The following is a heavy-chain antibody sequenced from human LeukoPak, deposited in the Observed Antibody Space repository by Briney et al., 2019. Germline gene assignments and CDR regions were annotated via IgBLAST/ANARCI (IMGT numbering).Heavy chain of an antibody. Sequence: GGSLRLSCAASGFTFSSYWMNWVRQAPGKGLVWVSRINSDGSSTSYADSVKGRFTISRDNAKNTLYLQMNSLRAEDTAVYYCARDQVSSGWYGGGIDYWGQGTLVTVSS. CDR1: GFTFSSYW. V-gene: IGHV3-74*01. D-gene: IGHD6-19*01. J-gene: IGHJ4*02. CDR3: ARDQVSSGWYGGGIDY. CDR2: INSDGSST.